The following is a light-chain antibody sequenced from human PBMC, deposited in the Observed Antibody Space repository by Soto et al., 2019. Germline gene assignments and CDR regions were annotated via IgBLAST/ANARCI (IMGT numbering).Light chain of an antibody. Sequence: EIVLTQSPATLSLSPGERATLSCRASQSISNYIVWYQQKPGQAPRLLIYDASNRASGIPARFSGSGSATDFTLTISSPEPEDFAVYYCQHRCNWPLSFGGGTKLEIK. CDR2: DAS. CDR1: QSISNY. CDR3: QHRCNWPLS. J-gene: IGKJ4*01. V-gene: IGKV3-11*01.